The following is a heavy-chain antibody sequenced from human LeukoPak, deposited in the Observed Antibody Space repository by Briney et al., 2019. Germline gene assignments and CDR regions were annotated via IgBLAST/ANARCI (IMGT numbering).Heavy chain of an antibody. J-gene: IGHJ4*02. CDR1: GYTFTSYG. CDR3: ARDGWVDTAMVNFDY. D-gene: IGHD5-18*01. Sequence: ASVKVSCKASGYTFTSYGISWVRQAPGQGLEWMGWISAYNGNTNYARKLQGRVTMTTDTSTSTAYMELRSLRSDDTAVYYCARDGWVDTAMVNFDYWGQGTLVTVSS. V-gene: IGHV1-18*04. CDR2: ISAYNGNT.